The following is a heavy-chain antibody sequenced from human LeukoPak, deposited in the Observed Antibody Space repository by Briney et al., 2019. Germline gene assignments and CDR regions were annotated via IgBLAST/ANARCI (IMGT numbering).Heavy chain of an antibody. D-gene: IGHD5-18*01. CDR3: ARHRQNTALDECYFDY. J-gene: IGHJ4*02. CDR2: IYYSGNT. CDR1: GGSIRGYY. Sequence: PSRTLSSTCPVSGGSIRGYYFSWIRRPPGGGLQWIGYIYYSGNTNYNPSLKSRVTISVDTSKNQFSLKLSSVTAADTAVYYCARHRQNTALDECYFDYWGQGTLVTVSS. V-gene: IGHV4-59*08.